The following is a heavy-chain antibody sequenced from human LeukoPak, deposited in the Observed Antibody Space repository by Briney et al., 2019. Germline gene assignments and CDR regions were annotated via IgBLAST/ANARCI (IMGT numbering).Heavy chain of an antibody. CDR2: IFYSGST. Sequence: SQTLSLTCAVSGGSISSGGYSWSWIRQPPGKGLEWIGYIFYSGSTNYNPSLKSRVTISVDTSKNQFSLKLTSVTAADTAVYYCARGGWDYYDSSGYYYLDYWGQGTLVTVSS. D-gene: IGHD3-22*01. CDR3: ARGGWDYYDSSGYYYLDY. V-gene: IGHV4-61*08. CDR1: GGSISSGGYS. J-gene: IGHJ4*02.